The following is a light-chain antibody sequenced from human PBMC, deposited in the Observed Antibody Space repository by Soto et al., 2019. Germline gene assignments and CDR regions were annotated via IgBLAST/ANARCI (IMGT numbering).Light chain of an antibody. CDR3: QKYNSAPQT. CDR2: GAS. Sequence: EVVMTQSPATLSVSPGERATLSCRASHSVSSSLAWYQQKPGQAPRLLISGASTRAAGIPARFSGSGSGTDFTLTISSLQPEDFATYYCQKYNSAPQTFGQGTKVEIK. J-gene: IGKJ1*01. V-gene: IGKV3-15*01. CDR1: HSVSSS.